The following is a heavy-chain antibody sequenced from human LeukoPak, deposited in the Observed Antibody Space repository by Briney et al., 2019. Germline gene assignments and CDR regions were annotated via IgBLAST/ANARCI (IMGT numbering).Heavy chain of an antibody. CDR3: AKDAPGGFGELYEGWSHYFDC. CDR1: GFTFSSYG. CDR2: ISYDGGNK. J-gene: IGHJ4*02. Sequence: GGSLRLSCAASGFTFSSYGMHWVRQAPGKGLEWVAVISYDGGNKYYADSVKGRFTISRDNSKNTLYLQMNSLRAEDTVVYYCAKDAPGGFGELYEGWSHYFDCWGQGTLVTVSS. D-gene: IGHD3-10*01. V-gene: IGHV3-30*18.